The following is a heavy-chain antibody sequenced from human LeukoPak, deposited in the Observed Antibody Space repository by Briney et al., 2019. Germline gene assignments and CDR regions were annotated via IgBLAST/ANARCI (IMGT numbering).Heavy chain of an antibody. V-gene: IGHV3-21*05. J-gene: IGHJ4*02. Sequence: GRSLRLSCAASGFTFSTYAMKWVRQAPGKGLEWVSHIDSRGTYILYADSVKGRLTISRDNAKNSLYLQVSSLRAEDTAVYYCARDSGRSGSLDYWGQGTLVTVSS. CDR2: IDSRGTYI. CDR1: GFTFSTYA. CDR3: ARDSGRSGSLDY. D-gene: IGHD5-12*01.